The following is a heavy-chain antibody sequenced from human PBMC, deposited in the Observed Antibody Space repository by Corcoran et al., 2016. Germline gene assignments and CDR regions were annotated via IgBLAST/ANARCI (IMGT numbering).Heavy chain of an antibody. Sequence: QVQLQESGPGLVKPSQTLSLTCTVSGGSISSGGYYWSWIRQHPGKGLEWIGYIYYSGSTYYNPSLKSRVTISVDTSKNQFYLKLSSVTAADTAVYYCARESNSEGAFDIWGQGTMVTVSS. J-gene: IGHJ3*02. CDR3: ARESNSEGAFDI. CDR1: GGSISSGGYY. D-gene: IGHD1-26*01. V-gene: IGHV4-31*03. CDR2: IYYSGST.